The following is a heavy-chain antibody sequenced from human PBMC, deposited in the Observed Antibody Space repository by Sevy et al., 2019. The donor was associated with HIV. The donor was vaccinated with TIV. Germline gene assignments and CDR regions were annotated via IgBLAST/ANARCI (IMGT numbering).Heavy chain of an antibody. CDR2: ISAYNGKT. Sequence: ASVKVSCKASGYTFTSYGISWVRQAPGQGLEWMGWISAYNGKTNYAQKIQGRVTMTTDTSTSTAYMEVRSLRSDDTAGYYCARDGPDTYYYDSSGYLGYFDYWGQGTLVTVSS. J-gene: IGHJ4*02. V-gene: IGHV1-18*01. CDR3: ARDGPDTYYYDSSGYLGYFDY. CDR1: GYTFTSYG. D-gene: IGHD3-22*01.